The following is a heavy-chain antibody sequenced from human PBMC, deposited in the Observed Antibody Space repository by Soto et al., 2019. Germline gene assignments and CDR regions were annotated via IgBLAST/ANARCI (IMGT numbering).Heavy chain of an antibody. Sequence: PGGSLRLSCAASGFTFSSYSMNWVRQAPGKGLEWVSYISSSSSTIYYADSVKGRFTISRDNAKNSLYLQMNSLRAEDTAVYYCARGVRNNYGYLPDHWGQGTLVTSPQ. CDR2: ISSSSSTI. CDR1: GFTFSSYS. D-gene: IGHD5-18*01. V-gene: IGHV3-48*01. CDR3: ARGVRNNYGYLPDH. J-gene: IGHJ4*02.